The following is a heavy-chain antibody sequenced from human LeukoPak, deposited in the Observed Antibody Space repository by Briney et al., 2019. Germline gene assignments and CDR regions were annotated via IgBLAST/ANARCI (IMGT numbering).Heavy chain of an antibody. CDR1: GGSISTSNYY. Sequence: SETLSLTCTVSGGSISTSNYYWGWIRQPPGKGLEWIGRIFASGSTKYNPSLKSRVTMSVETSKNQFSLKLSSVTAADTAVYYCAREGSAFDIWGQGTMVTVSS. CDR2: IFASGST. CDR3: AREGSAFDI. J-gene: IGHJ3*02. V-gene: IGHV4-39*07.